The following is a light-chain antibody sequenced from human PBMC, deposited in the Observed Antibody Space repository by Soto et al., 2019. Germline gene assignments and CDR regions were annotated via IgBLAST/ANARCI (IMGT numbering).Light chain of an antibody. CDR1: QGISSF. CDR2: AAS. CDR3: QQVESYPST. V-gene: IGKV1-9*01. J-gene: IGKJ4*01. Sequence: IQLTQTPSSLFASVGDRVTITCRASQGISSFLAWYQQKPGKAPKLLIYAASSLQSGVPSRFSGSGFGTDFTLTITSLQPEDFATYYCQQVESYPSTFGGGTKVEMK.